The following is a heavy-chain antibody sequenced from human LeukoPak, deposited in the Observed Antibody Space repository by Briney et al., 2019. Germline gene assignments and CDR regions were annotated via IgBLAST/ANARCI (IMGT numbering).Heavy chain of an antibody. D-gene: IGHD3-10*01. J-gene: IGHJ4*02. CDR3: TRSYYGSSDY. CDR1: GFTFSSHS. V-gene: IGHV3-49*04. CDR2: IRSKAYGGTT. Sequence: GGSLRLSCAASGFTFSSHSMNWVRQAPGKGLEWVGFIRSKAYGGTTEYAASVKGRFTISRDDSKSIAYLQMNSLKTEDTAVYYCTRSYYGSSDYWGQGTLVTVSS.